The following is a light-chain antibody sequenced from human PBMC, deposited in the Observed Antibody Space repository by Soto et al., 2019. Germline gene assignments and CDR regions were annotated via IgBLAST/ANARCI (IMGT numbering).Light chain of an antibody. Sequence: SVLSQPASLSATPGRSISICCTGTGRDVGGYNFVSWYQQHPGKAPKLMMYDVSYRPSGVSNRFSGSKSGNTASLTISGLQAEDEADYYCSSYTSSSTLVFGTGTKVTVL. J-gene: IGLJ1*01. V-gene: IGLV2-14*01. CDR2: DVS. CDR3: SSYTSSSTLV. CDR1: GRDVGGYNF.